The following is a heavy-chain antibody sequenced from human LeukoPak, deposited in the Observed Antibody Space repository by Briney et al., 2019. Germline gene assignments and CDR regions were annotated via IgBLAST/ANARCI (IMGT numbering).Heavy chain of an antibody. CDR1: GFVFYNYG. V-gene: IGHV3-23*01. J-gene: IGHJ3*02. D-gene: IGHD2-2*01. CDR3: AKVGYQLSRGAFDI. Sequence: GGSLRLSCAAAGFVFYNYGMSWVRQAPGKGLEWVSAIGGSGGDTYHADPVKGRFTISRDNSKNTLYLQMNSLRAEDTAVYYCAKVGYQLSRGAFDIWGQGTMVTVSS. CDR2: IGGSGGDT.